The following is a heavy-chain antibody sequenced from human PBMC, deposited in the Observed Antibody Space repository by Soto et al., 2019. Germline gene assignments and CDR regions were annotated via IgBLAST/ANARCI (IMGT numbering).Heavy chain of an antibody. CDR2: IKQDGSEK. D-gene: IGHD6-13*01. Sequence: PGGSLRLSCAASGFTFSSYWMSWVRQAPGKGLEWVANIKQDGSEKYYVDSVKGRFTISRDNAKNSLYLQMNSLRAEDTAVYYCARDHSSSWKSPSTYYYGMDVWGQGTTVTVSS. CDR1: GFTFSSYW. J-gene: IGHJ6*02. V-gene: IGHV3-7*01. CDR3: ARDHSSSWKSPSTYYYGMDV.